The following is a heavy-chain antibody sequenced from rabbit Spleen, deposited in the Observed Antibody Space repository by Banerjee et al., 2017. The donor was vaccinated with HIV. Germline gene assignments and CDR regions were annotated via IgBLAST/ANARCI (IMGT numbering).Heavy chain of an antibody. J-gene: IGHJ6*01. CDR2: IDTGSSGFT. D-gene: IGHD1-1*01. CDR3: ARDTSSSFSSYGMDL. CDR1: GVSFSGNSY. Sequence: QSLEESGGDLVKPEGSLTLTCTASGVSFSGNSYMCWVRQAPGKGLEWIACIDTGSSGFTYFASWAKGRFTISKTSSTTVTLQMTSLTAADTATYFCARDTSSSFSSYGMDLWGPGTLVT. V-gene: IGHV1S40*01.